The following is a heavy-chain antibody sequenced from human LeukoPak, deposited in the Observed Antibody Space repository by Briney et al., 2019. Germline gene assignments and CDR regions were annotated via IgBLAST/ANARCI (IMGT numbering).Heavy chain of an antibody. D-gene: IGHD6-13*01. J-gene: IGHJ6*03. V-gene: IGHV4-39*02. CDR3: ARDWTAAAGYYYYYYMDV. CDR1: GGSISSSSYY. CDR2: IYYSGST. Sequence: SETLSLTCTVSGGSISSSSYYWGRIRQPPGKGLEWIGSIYYSGSTYYNPSFKSRVTISVDTSRNQFSLKLSSVTAADTAVYYCARDWTAAAGYYYYYYMDVWGKGTTVTVSS.